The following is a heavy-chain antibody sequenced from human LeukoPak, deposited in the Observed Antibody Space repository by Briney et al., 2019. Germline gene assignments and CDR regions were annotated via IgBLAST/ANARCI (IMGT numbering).Heavy chain of an antibody. D-gene: IGHD3-22*01. CDR1: GGTFSSYA. CDR2: IIPIFGTA. Sequence: GASVKVSCKASGGTFSSYAISWVRQAPGQGLEWMGGIIPIFGTANYAQKFQGRVTITADESTSTAYMELSSLRSEDTAVYYCARVTPTYYYDKSGYLSWFDPWGQGTLVTVSS. J-gene: IGHJ5*02. V-gene: IGHV1-69*13. CDR3: ARVTPTYYYDKSGYLSWFDP.